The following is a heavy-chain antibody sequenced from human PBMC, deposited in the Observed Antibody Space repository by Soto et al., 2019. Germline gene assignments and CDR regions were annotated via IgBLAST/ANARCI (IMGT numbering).Heavy chain of an antibody. V-gene: IGHV4-34*01. D-gene: IGHD4-4*01. Sequence: SETLSLTCAVYGGSFSGYYWSWIRQPPGKGLEWIGEINHSGSTNYNPSLKSRVTISVDTSKNQFSLKLSSVTAADTAVYYCARGRVHYSNYPLSRYWFVHWGQGSLATVPS. CDR3: ARGRVHYSNYPLSRYWFVH. J-gene: IGHJ5*02. CDR2: INHSGST. CDR1: GGSFSGYY.